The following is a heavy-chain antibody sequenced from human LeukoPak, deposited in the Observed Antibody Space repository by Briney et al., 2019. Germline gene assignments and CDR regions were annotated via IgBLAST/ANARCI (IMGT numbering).Heavy chain of an antibody. Sequence: SETLSLTCTVSGGSISSYYWSWIRQPAGKGLEWIGRIYTSGSTNYNPSLKSRVTISVDTSKNQFSLKLSSVTAADTAVYYCARETGIAVAGIVPFDYWGQGTLVTVSS. CDR1: GGSISSYY. D-gene: IGHD6-19*01. CDR3: ARETGIAVAGIVPFDY. CDR2: IYTSGST. V-gene: IGHV4-4*07. J-gene: IGHJ4*02.